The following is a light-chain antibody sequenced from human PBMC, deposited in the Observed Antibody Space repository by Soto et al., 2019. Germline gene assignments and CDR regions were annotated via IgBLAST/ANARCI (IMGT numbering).Light chain of an antibody. J-gene: IGKJ1*01. Sequence: EIALTQSPGTLSLSPGERATLSCRVSQSVSSSYLAWYQQKPGQGPRLLIYGASSRATGIPDRFSGSGSGTDFTLTISRLEPEDFAVYYCQQYGSSPPRTFGQGTKVDIK. CDR2: GAS. CDR1: QSVSSSY. CDR3: QQYGSSPPRT. V-gene: IGKV3-20*01.